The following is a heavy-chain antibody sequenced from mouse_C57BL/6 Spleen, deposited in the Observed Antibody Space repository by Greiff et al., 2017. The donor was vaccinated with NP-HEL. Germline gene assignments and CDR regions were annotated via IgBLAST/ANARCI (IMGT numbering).Heavy chain of an antibody. J-gene: IGHJ2*01. CDR3: TRGHYYGSSRFDY. D-gene: IGHD1-1*01. CDR1: GYTFTDYE. Sequence: VQLVESGAELVRPGASVTLSCKASGYTFTDYEMHWVKQTPVHGLEWIGAIDPETGGTAYNQKFKGKAILTADKASSTAYMELRSLTSDASAVYYCTRGHYYGSSRFDYCGQGTTLTVSS. CDR2: IDPETGGT. V-gene: IGHV1-15*01.